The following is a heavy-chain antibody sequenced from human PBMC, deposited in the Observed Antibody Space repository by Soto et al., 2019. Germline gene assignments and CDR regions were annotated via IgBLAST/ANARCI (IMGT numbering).Heavy chain of an antibody. Sequence: EVQLVESGGGLVKPGGSLRLSCAASGFTFSSYSMNWVRQAPGKGLEWVSSISSSSSYMYYADSVKGRFTISRDNAKNSLYLQMNSLRAEDTAVYYCARGAAGTGWFDPWGQGTLVTVSS. CDR1: GFTFSSYS. CDR2: ISSSSSYM. CDR3: ARGAAGTGWFDP. J-gene: IGHJ5*02. V-gene: IGHV3-21*01. D-gene: IGHD6-13*01.